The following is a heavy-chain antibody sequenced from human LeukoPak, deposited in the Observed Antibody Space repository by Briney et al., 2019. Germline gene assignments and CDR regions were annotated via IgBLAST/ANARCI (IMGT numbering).Heavy chain of an antibody. CDR1: GYTFTSYT. Sequence: KVSCKASGYTFTSYTMNWVRQAPGQGLEWMGWINTNTGNPTYAQGFTGRFVFSLDTSVSTAYLQISSLKAEDTAVYYCARPPTPYYYDSSTYPDDAFDIWGQGTMVSVSS. CDR3: ARPPTPYYYDSSTYPDDAFDI. J-gene: IGHJ3*02. D-gene: IGHD3-22*01. CDR2: INTNTGNP. V-gene: IGHV7-4-1*02.